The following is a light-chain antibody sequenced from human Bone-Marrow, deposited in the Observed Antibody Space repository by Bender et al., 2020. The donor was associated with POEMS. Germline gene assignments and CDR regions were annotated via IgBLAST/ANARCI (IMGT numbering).Light chain of an antibody. J-gene: IGLJ3*02. V-gene: IGLV2-14*01. CDR1: SSDIGGYNY. CDR3: CAYTGSGWV. CDR2: DVS. Sequence: QSALTQPASVSGSPGQSITISCTGTSSDIGGYNYVSWYQQHPGKAPKLMIYDVSNRPSGVSSRFSGSKSGNTASLTISGLQAEDEAEYYCCAYTGSGWVFGGGTKLTV.